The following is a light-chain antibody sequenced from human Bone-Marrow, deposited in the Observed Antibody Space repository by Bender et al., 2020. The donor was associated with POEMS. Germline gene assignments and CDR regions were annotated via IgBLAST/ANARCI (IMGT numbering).Light chain of an antibody. Sequence: QSALTQPASVSGSPGQSLTISCTGNSNNIGSHNVVSWYQQRPGKAPKLIIYEVTNRPSGVSNRFSGSKSGNTASLTISGLQAEDEATYYCTSYTGRALWVFGGGTKVTVL. V-gene: IGLV2-14*01. CDR1: SNNIGSHNV. CDR2: EVT. J-gene: IGLJ3*02. CDR3: TSYTGRALWV.